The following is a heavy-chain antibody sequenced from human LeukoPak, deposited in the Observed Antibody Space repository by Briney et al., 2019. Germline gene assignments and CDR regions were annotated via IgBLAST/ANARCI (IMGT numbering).Heavy chain of an antibody. CDR3: ARNIAAAGINWFDP. D-gene: IGHD6-13*01. CDR2: IIPIFGTA. V-gene: IGHV1-69*13. J-gene: IGHJ5*02. CDR1: GGTFSSYA. Sequence: SVKVSCKASGGTFSSYAISWVRQAPGQGLEWMGGIIPIFGTANYAQKFQGRVTITADESTSTAYMELSSLRSEDTAVYYCARNIAAAGINWFDPWGQGTLVTASS.